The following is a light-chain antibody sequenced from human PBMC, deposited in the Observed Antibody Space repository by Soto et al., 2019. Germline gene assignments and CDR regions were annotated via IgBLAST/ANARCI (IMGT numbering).Light chain of an antibody. Sequence: EIVLTQSPGTLSLSPGETAILSCRASQSVDSLAWYQQRPGQAPRLLIYDESNRATGIPARLSGSGSGTDFTLTVSSLEPADVAVNYCQQRGNWPPTCGPGTKVDIK. CDR2: DES. V-gene: IGKV3-11*01. CDR1: QSVDS. CDR3: QQRGNWPPT. J-gene: IGKJ3*01.